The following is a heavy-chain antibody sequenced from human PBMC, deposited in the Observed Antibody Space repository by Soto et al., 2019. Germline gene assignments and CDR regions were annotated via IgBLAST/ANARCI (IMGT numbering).Heavy chain of an antibody. CDR1: GGTFSSYA. CDR3: ARVKGRWLQLRHQEQFDY. J-gene: IGHJ4*02. V-gene: IGHV1-69*01. Sequence: QVQLVQSGAEVKKPGSSVKVSCKASGGTFSSYAISWVRQAPGQGLEWMGGIIPIFGTANYAQKFQGRVTITADESTSTAYMELSSLRSEDTAVYYCARVKGRWLQLRHQEQFDYWGQGTLVTVSS. D-gene: IGHD5-12*01. CDR2: IIPIFGTA.